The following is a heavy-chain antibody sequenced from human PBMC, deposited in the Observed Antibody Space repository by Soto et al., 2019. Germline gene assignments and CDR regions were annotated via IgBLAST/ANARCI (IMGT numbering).Heavy chain of an antibody. D-gene: IGHD5-12*01. Sequence: QVQLVQSGAEVKKPGSSVKVSCKASGGTFNTQGINWVRQAPGQGLEWMGGIIPLFGTTNYAQKLQGRVTITADESMSTVYMELSSLTSEDTAVYYCAREVDSGYYVRWFDPWGQGTLVTVSS. J-gene: IGHJ5*02. CDR3: AREVDSGYYVRWFDP. CDR2: IIPLFGTT. V-gene: IGHV1-69*01. CDR1: GGTFNTQG.